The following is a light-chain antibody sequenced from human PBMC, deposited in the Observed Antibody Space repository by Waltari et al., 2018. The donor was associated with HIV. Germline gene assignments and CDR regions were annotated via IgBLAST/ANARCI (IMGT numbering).Light chain of an antibody. J-gene: IGLJ2*01. CDR2: DTT. CDR1: TDPATGDPY. Sequence: QAVVTQEPPLTVSPGGTVTTTCSPSTDPATGDPYPYWFQQTPGQAPRTLIYDTTNQHAWTPARFSGSLLGGKAALTLSGAQPEDEAEYYCLLSYSGARVFGGGTKLTVL. CDR3: LLSYSGARV. V-gene: IGLV7-46*01.